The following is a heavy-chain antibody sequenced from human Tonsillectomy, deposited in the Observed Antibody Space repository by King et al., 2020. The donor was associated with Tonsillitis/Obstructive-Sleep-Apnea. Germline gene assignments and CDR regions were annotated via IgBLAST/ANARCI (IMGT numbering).Heavy chain of an antibody. Sequence: QLQESGPGLVKPSETLSLTCTVSGGSISSYYWSWIRQPPGKGLEWIGYIYYSGSTNYNPSLKSRVTISVDTSKNQFSLKLSSVTAADTAVYYCARDGSWYENFDLCGRGTLVTVSS. J-gene: IGHJ2*01. V-gene: IGHV4-59*01. CDR2: IYYSGST. CDR3: ARDGSWYENFDL. CDR1: GGSISSYY. D-gene: IGHD6-13*01.